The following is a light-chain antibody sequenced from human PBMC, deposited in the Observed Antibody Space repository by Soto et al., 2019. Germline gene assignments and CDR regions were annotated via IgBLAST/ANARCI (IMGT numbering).Light chain of an antibody. J-gene: IGKJ2*01. CDR1: RSVSSSY. CDR3: QQYGSSPSSYT. V-gene: IGKV3-20*01. Sequence: EIVLTQSPGTLSLSPGERATLSCRPSRSVSSSYLAGYQQKPGQAPRPLIYGASSRATGIPDRFSGSGSGTDFTLTISRLEPEDFAVYYCQQYGSSPSSYTFGQGTKLEIK. CDR2: GAS.